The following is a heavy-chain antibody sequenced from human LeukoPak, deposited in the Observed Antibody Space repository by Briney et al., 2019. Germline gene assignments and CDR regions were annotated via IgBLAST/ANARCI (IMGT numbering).Heavy chain of an antibody. CDR1: GFTFSSDG. CDR3: AKVGPYYYLYFDY. V-gene: IGHV3-30*02. Sequence: GGSLRLSCAASGFTFSSDGMHWVRQAQGKGLEWVAFIRYDGSNKYYADSVKGRFTISRDNSKNTLYLQMNSLRAEDTAVYYCAKVGPYYYLYFDYWGQGTLVTVSS. CDR2: IRYDGSNK. D-gene: IGHD3-10*01. J-gene: IGHJ4*02.